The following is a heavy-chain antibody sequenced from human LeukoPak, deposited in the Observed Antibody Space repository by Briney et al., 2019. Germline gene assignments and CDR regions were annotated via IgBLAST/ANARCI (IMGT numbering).Heavy chain of an antibody. J-gene: IGHJ3*02. Sequence: GGSLRLSCAASGFTFSSYGMHWVRQVPGKGLEWVAFIRYDGSNKYYADSVKGRFTISRDNSKNTLYLQMNSLRAEDTAVYYCAREQGRITMIVVAFGAFDIWGQGTMVTVSS. CDR2: IRYDGSNK. CDR3: AREQGRITMIVVAFGAFDI. V-gene: IGHV3-30*02. CDR1: GFTFSSYG. D-gene: IGHD3-22*01.